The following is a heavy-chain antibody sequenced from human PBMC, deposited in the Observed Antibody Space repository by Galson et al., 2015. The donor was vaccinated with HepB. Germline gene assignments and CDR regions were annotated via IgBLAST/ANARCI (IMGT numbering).Heavy chain of an antibody. CDR2: FSGGGGGT. V-gene: IGHV3-23*01. CDR1: GFTFSTYA. J-gene: IGHJ4*02. Sequence: SLRLSCAASGFTFSTYAMSWVRQAPGKGLEWVSTFSGGGGGTYYADSVKGRFTISRDNSKNTLYLQMNSLRAEDTALYYCAKADDTSGYYLLFDYWGQGTLVTVSS. D-gene: IGHD3-22*01. CDR3: AKADDTSGYYLLFDY.